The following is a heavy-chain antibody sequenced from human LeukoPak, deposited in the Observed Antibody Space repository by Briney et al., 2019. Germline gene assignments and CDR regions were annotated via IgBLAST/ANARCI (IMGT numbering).Heavy chain of an antibody. CDR3: ARDASYFDAFDV. CDR2: ISGSGGRT. V-gene: IGHV3-23*01. Sequence: GGSLRLSCAASGFSFSSYAMSWVRQAPGKGLEWVSTISGSGGRTQCADSVKGRFTISRDNSKDTLYLQMNTLRAEDTAVYYCARDASYFDAFDVWGQGTMVSVSS. D-gene: IGHD4/OR15-4a*01. CDR1: GFSFSSYA. J-gene: IGHJ3*01.